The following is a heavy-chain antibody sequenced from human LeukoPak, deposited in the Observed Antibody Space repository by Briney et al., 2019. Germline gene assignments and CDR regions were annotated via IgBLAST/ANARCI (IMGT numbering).Heavy chain of an antibody. D-gene: IGHD2-15*01. CDR2: ISGNGGTT. J-gene: IGHJ4*02. CDR3: ARDGGGYHDY. V-gene: IGHV3-48*04. Sequence: GGSLRLSCAASGFSFGSYGLSWVRQTPGKGLQWVSYISGNGGTTHYADSVEGRFTISRDNAKNSLYLQMNSLRAEDTAVYYCARDGGGYHDYWGQGTLVTVSS. CDR1: GFSFGSYG.